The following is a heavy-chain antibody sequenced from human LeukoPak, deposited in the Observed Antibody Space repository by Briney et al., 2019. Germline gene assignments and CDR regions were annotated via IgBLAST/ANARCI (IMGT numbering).Heavy chain of an antibody. D-gene: IGHD2-2*01. Sequence: SGPTLVNPTQTLTLTCAFSGFSLSTRGAGMGWIRQPPGKALEWLALIYWDDDMRYSPSLKNRLSITKGTSENHVVLTMTNMDPVDTATYYCAHSTLCTSSSCYDAFDIWGQGTMVTVSS. J-gene: IGHJ3*02. V-gene: IGHV2-5*02. CDR2: IYWDDDM. CDR1: GFSLSTRGAG. CDR3: AHSTLCTSSSCYDAFDI.